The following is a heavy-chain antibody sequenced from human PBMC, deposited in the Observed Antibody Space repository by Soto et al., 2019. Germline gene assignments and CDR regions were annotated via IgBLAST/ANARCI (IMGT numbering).Heavy chain of an antibody. V-gene: IGHV3-30*18. Sequence: QVQLVESGGGVVQPGRSLRLSCAASGFTFSNYGMQWVRQAPGKGLEWVALISYDGSNEYCADSVKGRFTISRDNSKNTLYLQMNSLRAEDTAVYYCAKDYGSSTTCMFDYWGQGTLVTVSS. CDR3: AKDYGSSTTCMFDY. D-gene: IGHD2-2*01. CDR1: GFTFSNYG. J-gene: IGHJ4*02. CDR2: ISYDGSNE.